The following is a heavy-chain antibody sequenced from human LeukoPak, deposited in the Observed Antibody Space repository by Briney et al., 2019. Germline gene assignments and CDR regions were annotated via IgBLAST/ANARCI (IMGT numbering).Heavy chain of an antibody. CDR2: ISSSSSYI. D-gene: IGHD6-13*01. J-gene: IGHJ4*02. V-gene: IGHV3-21*01. CDR1: GFTFSSYS. Sequence: GGSLRLSCVASGFTFSSYSVNWVRQAPGKGLEWVSCISSSSSYIYYADSVKGRFTISRDNSKNTLYLQMNSLRAEDTAVYYCAKALSAAGTDYWGQGTLVTVSS. CDR3: AKALSAAGTDY.